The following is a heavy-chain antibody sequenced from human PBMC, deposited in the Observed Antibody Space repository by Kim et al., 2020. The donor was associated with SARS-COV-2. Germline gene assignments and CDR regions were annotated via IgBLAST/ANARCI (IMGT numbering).Heavy chain of an antibody. Sequence: YYAESVKGRFTSSRDNSKNMVYLEMSGRRPEGTAVYYCAKVRDATVGDIGAWGQGTLVTVSS. V-gene: IGHV3-30*02. CDR3: AKVRDATVGDIGA. D-gene: IGHD3-10*01. J-gene: IGHJ1*01.